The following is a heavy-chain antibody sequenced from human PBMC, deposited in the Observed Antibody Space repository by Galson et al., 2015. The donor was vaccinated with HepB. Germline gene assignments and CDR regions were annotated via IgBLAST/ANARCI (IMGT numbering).Heavy chain of an antibody. V-gene: IGHV3-74*01. J-gene: IGHJ6*02. CDR2: INNDGSGT. D-gene: IGHD3-10*01. Sequence: SLRLSCAASGFTFSSHRMHWVRQAPAKGLVWVSRINNDGSGTDNADSVKGRFTISRDNAKNTLYLHMNSLRGEDTAVYYCARDRGGGMDVWGQGTTVTVSS. CDR3: ARDRGGGMDV. CDR1: GFTFSSHR.